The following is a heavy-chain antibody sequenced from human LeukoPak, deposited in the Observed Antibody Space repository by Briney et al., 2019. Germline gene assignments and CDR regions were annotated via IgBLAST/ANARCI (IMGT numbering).Heavy chain of an antibody. CDR1: GGSISSSGSY. V-gene: IGHV4-39*07. CDR2: IFHSGST. CDR3: ARDYRLTQIQD. Sequence: SETLSLTCTVSGGSISSSGSYWGWIRQPPGKGLEWIGSIFHSGSTYYNPSLKSRVTISVERPKNQFSLKVSSVTAADTAVYYCARDYRLTQIQDGGQGTLVTVSS. J-gene: IGHJ1*01. D-gene: IGHD1-26*01.